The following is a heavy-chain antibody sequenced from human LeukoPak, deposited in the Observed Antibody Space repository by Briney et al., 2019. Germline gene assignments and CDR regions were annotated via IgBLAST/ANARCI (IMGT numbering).Heavy chain of an antibody. CDR2: SNYSEST. CDR3: ARGKRQGVYSSSLGYYMDV. Sequence: SSETLSLTCTVSGDSISIRSYDWSSISQPPGKGLELIGSSNYSESTYYNPSMITRLTISVNTSKNYFLSMLSSVTTAVTFVYFCARGKRQGVYSSSLGYYMDVWGKGTTVTVSS. J-gene: IGHJ6*03. D-gene: IGHD6-13*01. CDR1: GDSISIRSYD. V-gene: IGHV4-39*02.